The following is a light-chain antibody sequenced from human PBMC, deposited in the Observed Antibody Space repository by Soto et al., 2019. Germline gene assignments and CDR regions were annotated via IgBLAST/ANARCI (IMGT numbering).Light chain of an antibody. CDR1: QDIAIY. V-gene: IGKV1-9*01. CDR3: QQLRMYPST. CDR2: AAS. J-gene: IGKJ4*01. Sequence: DIQLTQWPCAVSGSGGDIGSISCLASQDIAIYLAWYQQKPGEAPKLLIYAASTLYGGVPSRFSGSGSGTDFALTITSLQAEDFATYYCQQLRMYPSTFGGGTKVDIK.